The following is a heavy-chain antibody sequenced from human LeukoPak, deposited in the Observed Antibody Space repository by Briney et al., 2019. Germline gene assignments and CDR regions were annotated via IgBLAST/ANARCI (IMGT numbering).Heavy chain of an antibody. Sequence: WASVKVSCKASGYTFTSYGISWVRQAPGQGLEWMGWISAYNGSTNYAQKLQGRVTMTTDTSTSTAYMELRSLRSDDTAVYYCARDRAAAARGYFDYWGQGTLVTVSS. D-gene: IGHD6-13*01. J-gene: IGHJ4*02. CDR3: ARDRAAAARGYFDY. CDR2: ISAYNGST. V-gene: IGHV1-18*01. CDR1: GYTFTSYG.